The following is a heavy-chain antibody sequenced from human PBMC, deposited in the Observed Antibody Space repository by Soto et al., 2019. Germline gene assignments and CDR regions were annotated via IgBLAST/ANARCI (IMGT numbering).Heavy chain of an antibody. CDR2: ISYDGSNK. D-gene: IGHD3-22*01. CDR1: GFTFSSYG. J-gene: IGHJ4*02. CDR3: AKEAGVPATMIVVGYFDY. V-gene: IGHV3-30*18. Sequence: QVQLVESGGGVVQPGRSLRLSCAASGFTFSSYGMHWVRQAPGKGLEWVAVISYDGSNKYYADSVKGRFTISRDNSKNTLYLQMDSLRAEDTAVYYCAKEAGVPATMIVVGYFDYRGQGTLVTVSS.